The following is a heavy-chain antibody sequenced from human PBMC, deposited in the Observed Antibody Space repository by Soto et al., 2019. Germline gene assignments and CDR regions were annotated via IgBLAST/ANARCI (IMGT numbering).Heavy chain of an antibody. CDR1: GYTFTSYY. Sequence: ASVKVSCKASGYTFTSYYMHWVRQAPGQGLEWMGIINPSGGSTSYAQKFQGRVTMTRDTSTSTVYMELRSLRSEDTAGYYCARESGIAARHAPGAFDYWGQGTLVPASS. V-gene: IGHV1-46*01. CDR3: ARESGIAARHAPGAFDY. CDR2: INPSGGST. J-gene: IGHJ4*02. D-gene: IGHD6-6*01.